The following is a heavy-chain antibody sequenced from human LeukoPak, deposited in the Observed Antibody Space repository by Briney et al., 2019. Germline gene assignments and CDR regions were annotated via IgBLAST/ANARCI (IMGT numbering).Heavy chain of an antibody. CDR2: ISYDGSSE. J-gene: IGHJ3*01. CDR3: AKDSDIAVAGTDDAFDL. D-gene: IGHD6-19*01. CDR1: GFTFSSCG. V-gene: IGHV3-30*18. Sequence: PGGSLRLSCAASGFTFSSCGMHWVRQAPGKGLQWVAVISYDGSSEYYADSVKGRFIISRDNSKNTLYLQVNSLRAEDTAVYYCAKDSDIAVAGTDDAFDLWGQGTMVTVSS.